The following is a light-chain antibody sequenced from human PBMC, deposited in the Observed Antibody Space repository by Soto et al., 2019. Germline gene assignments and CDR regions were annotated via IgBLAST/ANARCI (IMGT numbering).Light chain of an antibody. J-gene: IGKJ1*01. CDR3: QQRTNWPRT. CDR2: DTS. CDR1: QSVASY. Sequence: DIVLTQSPATLSLSPGQRATLSCRASQSVASYLAWYQQKPGQAPRLLIYDTSNRAPGIPARFSGSGSGTDFTHTITSLEPEDFAVYYCQQRTNWPRTFGQGTKVEIK. V-gene: IGKV3-11*01.